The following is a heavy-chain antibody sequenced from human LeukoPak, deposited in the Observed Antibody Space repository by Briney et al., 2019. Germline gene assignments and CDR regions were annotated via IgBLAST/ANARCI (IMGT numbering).Heavy chain of an antibody. V-gene: IGHV3-48*01. Sequence: PGGSLRLSCAASGFTFSRYTMNWVRQAPGKGLEWVSYISSTSSTIYYADSVKGRFTISRDTAKNSLYLQMNSLRAEDTAVYSCARGDYGDYWNYYYMDVWGKGTTVTVSS. CDR2: ISSTSSTI. D-gene: IGHD4-17*01. CDR1: GFTFSRYT. J-gene: IGHJ6*03. CDR3: ARGDYGDYWNYYYMDV.